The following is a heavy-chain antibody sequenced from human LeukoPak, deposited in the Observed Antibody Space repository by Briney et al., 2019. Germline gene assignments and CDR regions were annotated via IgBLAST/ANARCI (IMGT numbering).Heavy chain of an antibody. CDR2: LNQDGSEK. V-gene: IGHV3-7*05. J-gene: IGHJ6*02. CDR1: GFTLSTYW. CDR3: ARRRGDV. Sequence: GGSLRLSCAPSGFTLSTYWMSWVRQAPGKGLEWVAILNQDGSEKYYVDSVKGRFTISRDNAENSLYLQMNSLRVEDTAIYYCARRRGDVWGQGTTVTVSS.